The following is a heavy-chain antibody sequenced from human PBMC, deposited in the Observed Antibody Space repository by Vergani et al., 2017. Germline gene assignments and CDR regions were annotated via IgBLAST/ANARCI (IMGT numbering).Heavy chain of an antibody. J-gene: IGHJ6*02. D-gene: IGHD3-10*01. Sequence: QVQLQESGPGLVKPSETLSLTCTVSGGSISSYYWSWIRQPPGKGLEWIGYIYYSGSTNYNPSLKSRVTISVDTSKNQFSLKLSSVTAADTAVYYCARNMVRVVRYYGMDVWGQGTTVTVSS. V-gene: IGHV4-59*01. CDR1: GGSISSYY. CDR3: ARNMVRVVRYYGMDV. CDR2: IYYSGST.